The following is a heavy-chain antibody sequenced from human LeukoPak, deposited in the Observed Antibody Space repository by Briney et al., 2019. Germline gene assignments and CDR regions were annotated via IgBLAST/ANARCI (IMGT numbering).Heavy chain of an antibody. CDR1: GFTFSSYW. Sequence: GGSLKLSCAASGFTFSSYWMSWVRQAPGKGLEWVASINQDGSEKYYVDSVKGRFTISRDNAKKSLYLQMNSLRAEDTAVYYCVRGASLSLHYWGQGTRVTVSS. D-gene: IGHD2-2*01. CDR2: INQDGSEK. V-gene: IGHV3-7*01. CDR3: VRGASLSLHY. J-gene: IGHJ4*02.